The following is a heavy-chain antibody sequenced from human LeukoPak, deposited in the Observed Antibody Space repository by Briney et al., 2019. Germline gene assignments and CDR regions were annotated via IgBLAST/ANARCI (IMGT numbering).Heavy chain of an antibody. CDR2: ITHRGGST. V-gene: IGHV3-23*01. Sequence: GGSPRLSCAASGFTFNTYAMNWVRQAPGKGLEWVSTITHRGGSTYYADSVKGRFTISRDNSNDTLYLQMNSLRAEDTAVYHCAKGHSSSWYFDYWGQGTLVTVSS. CDR1: GFTFNTYA. D-gene: IGHD6-13*01. CDR3: AKGHSSSWYFDY. J-gene: IGHJ4*02.